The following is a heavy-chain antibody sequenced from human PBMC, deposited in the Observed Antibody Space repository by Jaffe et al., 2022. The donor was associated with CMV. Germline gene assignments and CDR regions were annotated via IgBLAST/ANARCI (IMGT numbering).Heavy chain of an antibody. J-gene: IGHJ4*02. Sequence: QVQLVQSGAEVKKPGASVKVSCKASGYTFTSYYMHWVRQAPGQGLEWMGIINPSGGSTSYAQKFQGRVTMTRDTSTSTVYMELSSLRSEDTAVYYCAREPQLRTLGLSIDYWGQGTLVTVSS. CDR2: INPSGGST. D-gene: IGHD3-16*02. V-gene: IGHV1-46*01. CDR3: AREPQLRTLGLSIDY. CDR1: GYTFTSYY.